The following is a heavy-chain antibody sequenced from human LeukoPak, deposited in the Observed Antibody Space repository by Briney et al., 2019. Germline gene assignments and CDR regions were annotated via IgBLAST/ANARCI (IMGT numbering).Heavy chain of an antibody. CDR1: GFTFSSYS. D-gene: IGHD1-14*01. CDR3: ARNPPATAEFYFDY. V-gene: IGHV3-21*04. Sequence: PGGSLRLSCAASGFTFSSYSMNWVRQAPGKGLEWVSSISSSSSYIYYADSVKGRFTISRDNAKNSLYLQMNSLRAEDTAVYYCARNPPATAEFYFDYWGQGTLVTVSS. J-gene: IGHJ4*02. CDR2: ISSSSSYI.